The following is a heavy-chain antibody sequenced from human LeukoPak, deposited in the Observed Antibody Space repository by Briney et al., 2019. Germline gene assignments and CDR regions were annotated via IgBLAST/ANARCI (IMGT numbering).Heavy chain of an antibody. Sequence: ASVKVSCKASGYTFTSYGISWVRQAPGQGLEWMGWISAYNGNTNYAQKFQGRVTITADESTSTAYMELSSLRSEDTAVYYCARSSRDGYNLDYFDYWGQGTLVTVSS. J-gene: IGHJ4*02. CDR2: ISAYNGNT. D-gene: IGHD5-24*01. CDR3: ARSSRDGYNLDYFDY. V-gene: IGHV1-18*01. CDR1: GYTFTSYG.